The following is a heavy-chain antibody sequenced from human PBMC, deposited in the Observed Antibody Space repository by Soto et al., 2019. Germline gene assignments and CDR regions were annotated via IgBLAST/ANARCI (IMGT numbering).Heavy chain of an antibody. D-gene: IGHD2-15*01. V-gene: IGHV3-21*01. CDR3: ARDCSGGSCYEFQH. J-gene: IGHJ1*01. CDR1: GFTFISYS. Sequence: GGSLRLSCAASGFTFISYSMTWVRQAPGKGLEWVSSISSSSTYIYYADSVKGRFTISRDYAKNSVYLQMNSLRAEDTAVYYCARDCSGGSCYEFQHWGQGTLVTVSS. CDR2: ISSSSTYI.